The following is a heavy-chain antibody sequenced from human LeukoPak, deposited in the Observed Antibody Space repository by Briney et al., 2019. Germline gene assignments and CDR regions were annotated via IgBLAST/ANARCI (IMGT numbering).Heavy chain of an antibody. CDR1: GYTFTNHW. V-gene: IGHV5-51*01. D-gene: IGHD6-19*01. Sequence: GESLKISCKGSGYTFTNHWIGWVGQMPGKGLEWMGIIYPSDSDTRYSPSFQGQVTISADKSISTAYLQWSSLKASDTAMYYCARQGRQRLVVVGETYFDYWGQGTLVTVSS. CDR2: IYPSDSDT. J-gene: IGHJ4*02. CDR3: ARQGRQRLVVVGETYFDY.